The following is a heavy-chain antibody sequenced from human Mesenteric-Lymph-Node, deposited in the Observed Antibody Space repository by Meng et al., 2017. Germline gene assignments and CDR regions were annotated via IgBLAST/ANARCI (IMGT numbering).Heavy chain of an antibody. V-gene: IGHV1-8*03. CDR1: GYTFTSYD. CDR2: MNPNSGNT. CDR3: ARAAWALRDTNYDAFDI. D-gene: IGHD1-26*01. Sequence: ASVKVSCKASGYTFTSYDINWVRQATGQGLEWMGWMNPNSGNTGYAQKFQGRVTITRNTSISTAYMELSSLRSEDTAVYYCARAAWALRDTNYDAFDIWGQGTMVTVSS. J-gene: IGHJ3*02.